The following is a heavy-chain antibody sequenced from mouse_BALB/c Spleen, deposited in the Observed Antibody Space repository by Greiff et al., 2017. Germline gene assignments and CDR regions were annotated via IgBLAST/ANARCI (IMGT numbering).Heavy chain of an antibody. CDR1: GFTFSSFG. J-gene: IGHJ2*01. V-gene: IGHV5-17*02. Sequence: EVKLMESGGGLVQPGGSRKLSCAASGFTFSSFGMHWVRQAPEKGLEWVAYISSGSSTIYYADTVKGRFTISRDNPKNTLFLQMTSLRSEDTAMYYCARLRNEAYPYYFDYWGQGTTLTVSS. CDR2: ISSGSSTI. D-gene: IGHD6-5*01. CDR3: ARLRNEAYPYYFDY.